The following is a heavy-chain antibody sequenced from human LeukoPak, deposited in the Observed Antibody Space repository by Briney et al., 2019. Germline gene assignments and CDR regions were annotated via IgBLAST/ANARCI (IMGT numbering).Heavy chain of an antibody. Sequence: GGSLRLSCAASGFTFSSYSMNWVPQAPGKGLEWVSSFSSSSSYIYYADSVKGRFTISRDNAKNSLYLQMNSLRAGDTAVYYCARLGWFGELKYGMDVWGQGTTVTVSS. CDR3: ARLGWFGELKYGMDV. D-gene: IGHD3-10*01. CDR2: FSSSSSYI. CDR1: GFTFSSYS. J-gene: IGHJ6*02. V-gene: IGHV3-21*01.